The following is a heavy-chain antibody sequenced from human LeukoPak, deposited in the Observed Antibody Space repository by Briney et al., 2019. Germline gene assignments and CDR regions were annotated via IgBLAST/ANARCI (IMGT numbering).Heavy chain of an antibody. CDR1: GFTFSDNY. J-gene: IGHJ4*02. CDR2: IRFDESQK. V-gene: IGHV3-30*02. D-gene: IGHD2/OR15-2a*01. CDR3: ARAWNRLASSYYFDY. Sequence: PGGSLRLSCAASGFTFSDNYMTWVRQAPGKGLEWMTFIRFDESQKNYADSVKGRFTISRDNSKNTLYLQMNSLRAEDTAVYYCARAWNRLASSYYFDYWGQGTLVTVSS.